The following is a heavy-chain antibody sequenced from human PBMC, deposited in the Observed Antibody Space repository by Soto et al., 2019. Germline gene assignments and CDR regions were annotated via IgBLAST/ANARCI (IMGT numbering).Heavy chain of an antibody. CDR3: ARDTGIAGPNDAFDI. J-gene: IGHJ3*02. V-gene: IGHV1-46*03. CDR2: INPSGGST. CDR1: GYTFTSYY. Sequence: ASVKVSCTASGYTFTSYYMHWVRQAPGQGLEWMGIINPSGGSTSYAQKFQGRVTMTRDTSTSTVYMELSSLRSEDTAVYYCARDTGIAGPNDAFDIWGQGTMVTVSS. D-gene: IGHD6-13*01.